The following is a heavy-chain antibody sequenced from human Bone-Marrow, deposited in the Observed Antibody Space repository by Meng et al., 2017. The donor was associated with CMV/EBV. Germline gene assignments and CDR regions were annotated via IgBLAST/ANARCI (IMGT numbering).Heavy chain of an antibody. J-gene: IGHJ6*02. Sequence: ASVKVSCKASGYTFTGYYMHWVRQAPGQGLEWMGWINPNSGGTNYAQKFQGRVTMTRDTSTSTAYMELRSLRSDDTAVYYCARDLVTMIDDYGMDVWGQGTTVTVSS. V-gene: IGHV1-2*02. D-gene: IGHD3-22*01. CDR1: GYTFTGYY. CDR2: INPNSGGT. CDR3: ARDLVTMIDDYGMDV.